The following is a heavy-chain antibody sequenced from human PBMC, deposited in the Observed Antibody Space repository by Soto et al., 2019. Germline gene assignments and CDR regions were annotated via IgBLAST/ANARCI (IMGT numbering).Heavy chain of an antibody. Sequence: SETLSLTCAVYGGSFSGYYWSWIRQPPGKGLEWIGEINHSGSTNYNPSLKSRATISVDTSKNQFSLKLSSVTAADTAVYYCARGPVDTAMADFDYWGQGTLVTVSS. J-gene: IGHJ4*02. CDR1: GGSFSGYY. CDR2: INHSGST. D-gene: IGHD5-18*01. V-gene: IGHV4-34*01. CDR3: ARGPVDTAMADFDY.